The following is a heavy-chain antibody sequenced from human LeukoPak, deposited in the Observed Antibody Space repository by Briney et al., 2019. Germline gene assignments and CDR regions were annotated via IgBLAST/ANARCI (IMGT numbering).Heavy chain of an antibody. Sequence: GGSLRLSCAASGFTFSSYGMSWVRQAPGKGLEWVSAISGSGGSTYYADSVKGRFTISRDNSKNTLYLQMNSLRAEDTAVYYCAKDRASRYYDSSGYYYWGGWGQGTLVTVSS. CDR1: GFTFSSYG. V-gene: IGHV3-23*01. CDR2: ISGSGGST. J-gene: IGHJ4*02. D-gene: IGHD3-22*01. CDR3: AKDRASRYYDSSGYYYWGG.